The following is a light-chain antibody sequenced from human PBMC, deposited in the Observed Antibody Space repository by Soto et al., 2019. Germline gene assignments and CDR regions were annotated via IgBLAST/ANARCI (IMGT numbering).Light chain of an antibody. CDR1: QSISSW. J-gene: IGKJ1*01. CDR2: KAS. Sequence: DIQMTQSPSTLSGSVGDRVTITCRASQSISSWLAWYQQKPGKAPKLLIYKASTLQSGVPSRFSGSGSETDFTLTISSLQPEDFATYYCQQSYSTPWTFGQGTKVDI. V-gene: IGKV1-5*03. CDR3: QQSYSTPWT.